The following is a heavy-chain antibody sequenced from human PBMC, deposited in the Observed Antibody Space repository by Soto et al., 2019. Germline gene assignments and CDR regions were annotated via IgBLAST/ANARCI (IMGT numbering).Heavy chain of an antibody. CDR1: GFRFSSYV. D-gene: IGHD4-17*01. CDR2: VRGSGDST. CDR3: ARHFGDYLPYYYYAVDV. V-gene: IGHV3-23*01. J-gene: IGHJ6*02. Sequence: GGSLRLSCAASGFRFSSYVMSWVRQAPGKGLEWVSAVRGSGDSTYYADSVKGRFTISRDNSKNTLYLQMNSLGAEDTAVYYCARHFGDYLPYYYYAVDVWGQGTTVTVSS.